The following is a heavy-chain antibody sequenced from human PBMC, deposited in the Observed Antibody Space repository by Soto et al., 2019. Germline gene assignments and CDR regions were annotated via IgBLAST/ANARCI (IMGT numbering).Heavy chain of an antibody. D-gene: IGHD2-2*01. Sequence: GASVKVSCKASGYTSTSYGINWVRQAPGRGLEWMGWINPGNGNTKYSQQFQGRVIIDRDTSASTAYLQWSSLKASDTAMYYCARESGYQLLADWFDPWGQGTLVTVSS. J-gene: IGHJ5*02. V-gene: IGHV1-3*01. CDR3: ARESGYQLLADWFDP. CDR1: GYTSTSYG. CDR2: INPGNGNT.